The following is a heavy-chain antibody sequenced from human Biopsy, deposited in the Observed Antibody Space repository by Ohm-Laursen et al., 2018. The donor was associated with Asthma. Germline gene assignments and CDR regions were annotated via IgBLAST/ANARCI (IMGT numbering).Heavy chain of an antibody. V-gene: IGHV3-30*18. J-gene: IGHJ6*02. CDR2: MSYDGSNK. CDR1: GFTFSSYG. Sequence: SLRLSCAAPGFTFSSYGMHWVRQAPGKGLEWVAVMSYDGSNKHYAESVKGRITISRDNSKNTLYLQMNSLRAEDTAVYYCAKDVVWFRELGGMDVWGQGTTVTVS. D-gene: IGHD3-10*01. CDR3: AKDVVWFRELGGMDV.